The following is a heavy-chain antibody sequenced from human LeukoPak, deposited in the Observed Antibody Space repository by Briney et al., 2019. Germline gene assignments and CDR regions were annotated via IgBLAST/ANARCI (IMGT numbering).Heavy chain of an antibody. Sequence: GRALRLSCVASGFTFGSYGMHWARQAPGKGLEWVALISTDGRTKFYVDSVKGRFTVSRDNSKNTVYLQMNSRRTDDTAVYYCAKDLAFSGSLDHWGQGTVVSVSS. J-gene: IGHJ4*02. V-gene: IGHV3-30*18. CDR3: AKDLAFSGSLDH. D-gene: IGHD1-26*01. CDR1: GFTFGSYG. CDR2: ISTDGRTK.